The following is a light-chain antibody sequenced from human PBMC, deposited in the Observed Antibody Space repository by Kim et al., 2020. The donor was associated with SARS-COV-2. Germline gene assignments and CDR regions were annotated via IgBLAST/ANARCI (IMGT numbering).Light chain of an antibody. V-gene: IGKV3-15*01. Sequence: ASPGERATLSCRASQSVSSNLAWYQQKPRQAPRLLIYGASTRGTGIPARFSGSGSGTAFTLTISSLQSEDFAVYSCQQYNTWPPYTFGQGTKLEI. J-gene: IGKJ2*01. CDR1: QSVSSN. CDR2: GAS. CDR3: QQYNTWPPYT.